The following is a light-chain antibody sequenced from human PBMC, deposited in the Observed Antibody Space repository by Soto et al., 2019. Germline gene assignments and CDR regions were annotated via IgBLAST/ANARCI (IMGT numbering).Light chain of an antibody. V-gene: IGLV1-47*01. Sequence: QSVLTQPPSASGTPGQRVTISCSGSSSNIGSNYVYWYQQLPGTAPKLLIYRNNQRPSGVPDRFSGSKSGTSASLAISVLRSEDEADYYCAAWDDSLSGSDGFGTGTKVTVL. J-gene: IGLJ1*01. CDR2: RNN. CDR1: SSNIGSNY. CDR3: AAWDDSLSGSDG.